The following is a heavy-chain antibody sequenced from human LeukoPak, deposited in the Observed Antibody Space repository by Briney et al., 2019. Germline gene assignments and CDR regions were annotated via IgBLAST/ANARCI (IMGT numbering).Heavy chain of an antibody. V-gene: IGHV3-23*01. Sequence: GGSLRLSCAASGFTFSSYAMSWVRQAPGKGLEWVSVISNSGGSTFYADSVKGRFTISRDNSKNTLYLQTNSLRAEDTAVYYCAKRASGSGTSLYYFDYWGQGTLVTVSS. CDR3: AKRASGSGTSLYYFDY. CDR2: ISNSGGST. J-gene: IGHJ4*02. CDR1: GFTFSSYA. D-gene: IGHD3-10*01.